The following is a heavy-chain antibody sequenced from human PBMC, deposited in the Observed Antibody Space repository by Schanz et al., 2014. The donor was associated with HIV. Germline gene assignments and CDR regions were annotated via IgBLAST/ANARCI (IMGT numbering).Heavy chain of an antibody. CDR3: ARSSDYYYGMDV. CDR2: ISTGSSYI. CDR1: GFNFNTYG. J-gene: IGHJ6*02. V-gene: IGHV3-21*01. Sequence: VQLVESGGAVARPGRSLTLACAASGFNFNTYGMHWVRQAPGKGLAWVSSISTGSSYIYYADSVKGRFTISRDNAKNSLYLQMNSLRAEDTAVYYCARSSDYYYGMDVWGQGTTVTVSS.